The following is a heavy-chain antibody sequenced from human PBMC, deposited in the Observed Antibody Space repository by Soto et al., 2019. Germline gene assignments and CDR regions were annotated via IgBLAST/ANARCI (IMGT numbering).Heavy chain of an antibody. D-gene: IGHD4-17*01. CDR2: IWYDGSNK. CDR3: ARDPGPGNDYGDYANWFDP. Sequence: HPGGALRLSCAASGFTFSSYGMHWVRQAPGKGLEWVAVIWYDGSNKYYADSVKGRFTISRDNSKNTLYLQMNSLRAEDTAVYYCARDPGPGNDYGDYANWFDPWGQGTLVTVSS. V-gene: IGHV3-33*01. J-gene: IGHJ5*02. CDR1: GFTFSSYG.